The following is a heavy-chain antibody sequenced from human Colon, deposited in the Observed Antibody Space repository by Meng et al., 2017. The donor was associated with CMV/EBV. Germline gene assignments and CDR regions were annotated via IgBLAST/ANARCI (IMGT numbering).Heavy chain of an antibody. CDR1: GYTFTSYW. V-gene: IGHV5-51*01. Sequence: GGSLRLSCRGSGYTFTSYWIAWVRQMPGKGLEWMGIIYPGDSDTRYSPSFQGQVTISADKSISTAYLQWSSLKASDTAMYYCAGGYINYYAMDVWGQGTTVTVSS. D-gene: IGHD5-18*01. CDR2: IYPGDSDT. CDR3: AGGYINYYAMDV. J-gene: IGHJ6*02.